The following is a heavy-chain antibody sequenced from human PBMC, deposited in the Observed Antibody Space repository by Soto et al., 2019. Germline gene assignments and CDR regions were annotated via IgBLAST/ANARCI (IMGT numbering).Heavy chain of an antibody. J-gene: IGHJ4*02. CDR3: ARALVGGIYYFDY. D-gene: IGHD3-3*02. V-gene: IGHV1-18*01. CDR2: ISVYNGNI. Sequence: QVQLVQSGAEVKKPGASVKVSCKASGYTFTSYTLSWVRQAPGQVLEWMGWISVYNGNINYAQNLQGRVTMTTDTSTSTAYMELRSLRSDDTAVYYCARALVGGIYYFDYWGQGTLVTVSS. CDR1: GYTFTSYT.